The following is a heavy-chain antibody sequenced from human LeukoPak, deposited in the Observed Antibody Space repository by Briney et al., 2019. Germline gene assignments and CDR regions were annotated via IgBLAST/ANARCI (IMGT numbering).Heavy chain of an antibody. D-gene: IGHD4-23*01. J-gene: IGHJ3*02. CDR2: INPNSGGT. V-gene: IGHV1-2*02. Sequence: ASVKVSCKASGYTFTGYYMHWVRQAPGQGLEWMGWINPNSGGTNYAQKFQGRVTMARDTSISTAYMELSRLRSDDTAVYYCARLTTVVTPRAFDIWGQGTMVIVFS. CDR3: ARLTTVVTPRAFDI. CDR1: GYTFTGYY.